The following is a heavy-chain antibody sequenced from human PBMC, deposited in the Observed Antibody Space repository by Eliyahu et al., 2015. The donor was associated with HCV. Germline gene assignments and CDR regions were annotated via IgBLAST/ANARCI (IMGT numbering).Heavy chain of an antibody. CDR2: ISNDESKK. D-gene: IGHD3-22*01. J-gene: IGHJ5*02. V-gene: IGHV3-30-3*01. CDR3: TRGGQYRGSCYPPNDDDH. CDR1: GFXFXCXX. Sequence: QVQLVESGGGVVQPGRSLKLSCAASGFXFXCXXMHWVRQAPGKGLEWVAFISNDESKKYYADSLKGRFTISRDNSKNTLYLQMDSLRAEDTAIYYCTRGGQYRGSCYPPNDDDHWGQGTLVTVSS.